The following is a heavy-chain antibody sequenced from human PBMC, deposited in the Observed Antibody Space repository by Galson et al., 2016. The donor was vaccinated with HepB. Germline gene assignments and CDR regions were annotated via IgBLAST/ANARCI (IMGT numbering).Heavy chain of an antibody. V-gene: IGHV3-48*02. D-gene: IGHD3-16*01. Sequence: SLRLSCAASGFIFSAYNMNWARQAPGKGLEWIAWITGSSDTMYYADSVKGRFTISRDNAKNSLYLEMSSRRDEDTAVYYCARDDYFRLGYWGQGTLVTVSS. CDR1: GFIFSAYN. CDR2: ITGSSDTM. J-gene: IGHJ4*02. CDR3: ARDDYFRLGY.